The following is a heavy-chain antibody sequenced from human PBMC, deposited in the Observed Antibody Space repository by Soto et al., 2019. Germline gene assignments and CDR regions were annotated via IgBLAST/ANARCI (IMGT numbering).Heavy chain of an antibody. Sequence: GGSLRLSCAASGFTFSSYAMSWVRQAPGKGLEWVSAISGSGGSTYYADSVKGRFTISRDNSKNTLYLQMNSLRAEDTAVYYCAKSPMVAEAAYDFDYWGQGTLVTVSS. J-gene: IGHJ4*02. CDR1: GFTFSSYA. D-gene: IGHD6-13*01. CDR3: AKSPMVAEAAYDFDY. CDR2: ISGSGGST. V-gene: IGHV3-23*01.